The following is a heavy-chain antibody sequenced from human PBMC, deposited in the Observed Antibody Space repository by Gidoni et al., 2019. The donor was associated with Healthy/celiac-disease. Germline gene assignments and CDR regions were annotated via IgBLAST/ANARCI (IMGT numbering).Heavy chain of an antibody. V-gene: IGHV3-11*06. Sequence: QVQLVESGGGLVKPGGSLRLSCAASGFTFSDYYMSWIRQAPGKGLECVSYISSSSSYTNYADSVKGRFTISRDNAKNSLYLQMNSLRAEDTAVYYCARLNQWFGELKSDWFDPWGQGTLVTVSS. D-gene: IGHD3-10*01. CDR2: ISSSSSYT. J-gene: IGHJ5*02. CDR1: GFTFSDYY. CDR3: ARLNQWFGELKSDWFDP.